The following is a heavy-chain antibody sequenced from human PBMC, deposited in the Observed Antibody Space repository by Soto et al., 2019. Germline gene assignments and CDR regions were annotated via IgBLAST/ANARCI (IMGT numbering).Heavy chain of an antibody. V-gene: IGHV3-11*06. Sequence: PGGSLRLSCAASGFTFGDYYMSWIRQAPGKGLEWVSYISSSSSYTNYADSVKGRFTISRDNAKNSLYLQMNSLRAEDTAVYYCARTGYDYVWGSYLDYWGQGTLVTVSS. J-gene: IGHJ4*02. CDR3: ARTGYDYVWGSYLDY. D-gene: IGHD3-16*01. CDR1: GFTFGDYY. CDR2: ISSSSSYT.